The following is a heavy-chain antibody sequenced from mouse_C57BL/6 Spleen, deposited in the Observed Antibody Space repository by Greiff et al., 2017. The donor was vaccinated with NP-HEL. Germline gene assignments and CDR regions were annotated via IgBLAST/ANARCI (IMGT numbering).Heavy chain of an antibody. CDR1: GYTFTSYT. Sequence: VQLQQSGAELARPGASVKMSCKASGYTFTSYTMHWVKQRPGQGLEWIGYINPSSGYTKYNQKFKDKATLTADKSSSTAYMQLSSLTSEDSAVYYCARLSDYDSWFAYWGQGTLVTVSA. D-gene: IGHD2-4*01. J-gene: IGHJ3*01. V-gene: IGHV1-4*01. CDR2: INPSSGYT. CDR3: ARLSDYDSWFAY.